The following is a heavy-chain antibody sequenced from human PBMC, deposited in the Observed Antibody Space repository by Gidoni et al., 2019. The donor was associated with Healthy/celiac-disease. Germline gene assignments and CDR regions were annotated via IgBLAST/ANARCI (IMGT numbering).Heavy chain of an antibody. CDR1: GGSISSGDYY. J-gene: IGHJ4*02. D-gene: IGHD2-8*01. Sequence: QVQLQESGPGLVKPSQTLSLTCTVSGGSISSGDYYWSWIRQPPGKGLEWIGYIYYSGSTYYNPSLKSRVTISVDTSKNQFSLKLSSVTAADTAVYYCAREMDCTNGVCSRHFDYWGQGTLVTVSS. CDR2: IYYSGST. CDR3: AREMDCTNGVCSRHFDY. V-gene: IGHV4-30-4*01.